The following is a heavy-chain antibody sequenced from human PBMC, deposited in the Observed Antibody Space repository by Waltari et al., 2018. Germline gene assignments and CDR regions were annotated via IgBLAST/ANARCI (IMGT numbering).Heavy chain of an antibody. CDR2: INHSGRT. CDR1: GGSFSGYS. CDR3: ARESGRGFWSGYYTPFYMDV. Sequence: QVQLQQWGAGLLKPSETLSLTCAVSGGSFSGYSWSWIRQPPRKGREWIGEINHSGRTNYNPSLKSRVTISVDTSKNQFSLKLSSVTAADTAVYYCARESGRGFWSGYYTPFYMDVWGKGTTVTVSS. D-gene: IGHD3-3*01. V-gene: IGHV4-34*01. J-gene: IGHJ6*03.